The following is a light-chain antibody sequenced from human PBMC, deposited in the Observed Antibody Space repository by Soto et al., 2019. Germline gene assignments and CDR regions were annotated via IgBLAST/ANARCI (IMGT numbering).Light chain of an antibody. CDR2: GAS. V-gene: IGKV3-20*01. CDR1: QSVSSSY. J-gene: IGKJ3*01. CDR3: QQYGSSPRFT. Sequence: EIVLTQSPGTLSLSPGERATLSCRASQSVSSSYLAWYQQKPGQAPRLLIYGASSRATGIPDRFSGSGSGTDFPLTISQLEPEEFSVYYCQQYGSSPRFTFGPGTKVDIK.